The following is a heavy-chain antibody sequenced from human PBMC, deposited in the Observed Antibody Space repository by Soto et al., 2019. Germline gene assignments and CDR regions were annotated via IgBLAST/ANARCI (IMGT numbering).Heavy chain of an antibody. J-gene: IGHJ4*02. V-gene: IGHV4-30-2*01. CDR2: IYHSGST. Sequence: QLQLQESGSGLVKPSQTLSLTCAVSGGSISSGCYSWSWIRQPPGKGLEWIGYIYHSGSTYYNPSLKIRVTISVDRSKKQFALKLSSVTAADTAVYYCAAGGGLPRYYWGQGTLVTFSS. D-gene: IGHD5-12*01. CDR1: GGSISSGCYS. CDR3: AAGGGLPRYY.